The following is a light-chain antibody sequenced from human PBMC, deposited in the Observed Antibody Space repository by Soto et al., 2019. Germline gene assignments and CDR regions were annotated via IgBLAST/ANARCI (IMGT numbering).Light chain of an antibody. CDR1: QTISSW. V-gene: IGKV1-5*01. CDR3: QQYSASPPT. CDR2: DAS. Sequence: DIQMTQSPSTLSASVGDRVTITCRASQTISSWLAWYQQKPGKAPELLIYDASTLESGVPSRFSGSGSGTDFTLTISRLEPEDFAVYYCQQYSASPPTFGGGTKVDI. J-gene: IGKJ4*01.